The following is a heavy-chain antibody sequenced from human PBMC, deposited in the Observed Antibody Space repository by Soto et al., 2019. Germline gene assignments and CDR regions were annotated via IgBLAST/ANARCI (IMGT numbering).Heavy chain of an antibody. J-gene: IGHJ6*02. CDR3: AKPDCSSTSCVRYYYYGMDV. CDR2: ISGSGGST. V-gene: IGHV3-23*01. Sequence: GGSLRLSCAASGFTFSSYAMSWVRQAPGKGLEWVSAISGSGGSTYYADSVKGRFTISRDNSKNTLYLQMNSLRAEDTAVYYCAKPDCSSTSCVRYYYYGMDVWGQGTTVTVSS. D-gene: IGHD2-2*01. CDR1: GFTFSSYA.